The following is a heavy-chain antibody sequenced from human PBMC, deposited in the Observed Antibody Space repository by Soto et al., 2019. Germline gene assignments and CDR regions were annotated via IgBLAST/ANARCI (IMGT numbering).Heavy chain of an antibody. CDR2: IIPIFGTA. J-gene: IGHJ6*02. V-gene: IGHV1-69*01. D-gene: IGHD5-18*01. CDR3: ASRLDTASQGYYGMDV. CDR1: GGTFSSYA. Sequence: QVQLVQSGAEVKKPGSSVKVSCKASGGTFSSYAISWVRQAPGQGLEWMGGIIPIFGTANYAQKFQGRVTITADESTSTAYMELSSLRSDDTAVHYCASRLDTASQGYYGMDVWGQGTTVTVSS.